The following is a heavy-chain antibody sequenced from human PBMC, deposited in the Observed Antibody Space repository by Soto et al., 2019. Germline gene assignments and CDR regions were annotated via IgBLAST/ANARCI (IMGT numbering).Heavy chain of an antibody. J-gene: IGHJ4*02. D-gene: IGHD5-12*01. CDR1: GFSFSSYA. Sequence: EVQLLESGGGLVQPGGSLRLSCAASGFSFSSYAMVWVRQAPGKGLEWVSVISARGGSSYFADSVKGRFTTSRDNSKNVLSLEVTSLRAEDRATDFCAKGVIEYSASVDNWGQRT. CDR3: AKGVIEYSASVDN. V-gene: IGHV3-23*01. CDR2: ISARGGSS.